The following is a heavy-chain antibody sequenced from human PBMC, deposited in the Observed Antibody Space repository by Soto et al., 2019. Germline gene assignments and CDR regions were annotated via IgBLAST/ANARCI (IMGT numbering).Heavy chain of an antibody. CDR1: GYTFTSYA. CDR2: INAGNGNT. J-gene: IGHJ4*02. Sequence: GASVKVSCKASGYTFTSYAMHWVRQAPGQRLEWMGWINAGNGNTKYSQKFQGRVTITRDTSASTAYMELSSLRSEDTAVYYCARELRGSYPNYFDYWGQGTLVTVSS. D-gene: IGHD1-26*01. CDR3: ARELRGSYPNYFDY. V-gene: IGHV1-3*01.